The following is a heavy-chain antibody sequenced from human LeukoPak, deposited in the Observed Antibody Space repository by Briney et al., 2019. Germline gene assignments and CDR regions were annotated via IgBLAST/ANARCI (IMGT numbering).Heavy chain of an antibody. CDR2: IYYSGGT. J-gene: IGHJ4*02. V-gene: IGHV4-61*01. CDR1: GGSFSSGSYY. D-gene: IGHD1-26*01. Sequence: SETLSLTCTVSGGSFSSGSYYWSWIRQPPGTGLEWIGYIYYSGGTNYNPSLKSRVTISVDTSKNQFSLKLSSVTAADTAVYYCAAEVGDYVDYWGQGTLVTVSS. CDR3: AAEVGDYVDY.